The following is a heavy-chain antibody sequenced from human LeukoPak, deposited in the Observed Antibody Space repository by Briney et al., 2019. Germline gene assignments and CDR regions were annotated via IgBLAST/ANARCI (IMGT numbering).Heavy chain of an antibody. V-gene: IGHV4-4*07. Sequence: PSETLSLTCTVSGGSISSYYWSWIRQPAGKGLEWIGRIYTSGSTNYNPPLKSRVTMSVDTSKNQFSLKLSSVTAADTAVYYCARGVEATGYYYYYYMDVWGKGTTVTVSS. CDR3: ARGVEATGYYYYYYMDV. D-gene: IGHD1-14*01. CDR2: IYTSGST. CDR1: GGSISSYY. J-gene: IGHJ6*03.